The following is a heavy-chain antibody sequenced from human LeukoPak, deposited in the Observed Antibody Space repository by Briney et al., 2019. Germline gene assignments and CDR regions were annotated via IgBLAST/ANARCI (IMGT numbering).Heavy chain of an antibody. CDR3: TRDNSGTYYYFDY. CDR2: IRSKAYGGTT. V-gene: IGHV3-49*04. D-gene: IGHD1-26*01. CDR1: GFTFGDYA. Sequence: GGSLRLSCTASGFTFGDYAMSWVRQAPGKGLEWVGFIRSKAYGGTTEYAASVKGRFIISRDDSKSNAYLQMDSLKTEDTAVYYCTRDNSGTYYYFDYWGQGTLVTVSS. J-gene: IGHJ4*02.